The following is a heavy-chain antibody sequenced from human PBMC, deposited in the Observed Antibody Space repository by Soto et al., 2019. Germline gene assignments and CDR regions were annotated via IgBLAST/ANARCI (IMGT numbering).Heavy chain of an antibody. D-gene: IGHD6-13*01. Sequence: QVQLQESGPGLVKPSQTLSLTCTVSGGSISSGGYYWSWIRQHPGKGLEWIGYIYYSGSTYYNPSLKSRVTITADTDNNHSSLKLSSGTAADTAVYYCARAAQEAAALLDYWGQGTLVTVSS. CDR2: IYYSGST. CDR3: ARAAQEAAALLDY. J-gene: IGHJ4*02. CDR1: GGSISSGGYY. V-gene: IGHV4-31*03.